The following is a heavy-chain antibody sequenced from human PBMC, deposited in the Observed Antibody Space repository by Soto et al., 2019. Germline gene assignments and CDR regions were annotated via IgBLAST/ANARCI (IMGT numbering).Heavy chain of an antibody. D-gene: IGHD6-13*01. CDR3: AKDGRGRIAAASDP. Sequence: GGSLRLSCAASGFTFSSYAMSWVRQAPGKGLEWVSAISGSGGSTYYADSVKGRFTISRDNSKNTLYLQMNSLRAEDTAVYYCAKDGRGRIAAASDPWGQGTLVTVSS. V-gene: IGHV3-23*01. CDR2: ISGSGGST. J-gene: IGHJ5*02. CDR1: GFTFSSYA.